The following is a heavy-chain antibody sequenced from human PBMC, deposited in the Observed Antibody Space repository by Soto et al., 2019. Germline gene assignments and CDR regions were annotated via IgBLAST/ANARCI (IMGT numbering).Heavy chain of an antibody. V-gene: IGHV4-59*01. Sequence: PSETLSLTCTVSGGSISSYYWSWIRQPPGKGLEWIGYIYYSGSTNYNPSLKSRVTISVDTSKNQFSLKLSSVTAADTAVYYCARESAPSNWFDPWGQGTLVTVSS. J-gene: IGHJ5*02. CDR2: IYYSGST. CDR3: ARESAPSNWFDP. CDR1: GGSISSYY.